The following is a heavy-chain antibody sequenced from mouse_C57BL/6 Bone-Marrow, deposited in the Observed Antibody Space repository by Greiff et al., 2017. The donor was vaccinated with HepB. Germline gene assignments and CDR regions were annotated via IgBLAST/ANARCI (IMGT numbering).Heavy chain of an antibody. CDR2: INYDGSST. V-gene: IGHV5-16*01. J-gene: IGHJ4*01. CDR1: GFTFSDYY. CDR3: AREGGRYAMDY. Sequence: DVKLVESAGGLVQPGSSMKLSCTASGFTFSDYYMAWVRQVPEKGLEWVANINYDGSSTYYLDSLKSRFIISRDNAKNILYLQMSSLKSEDTATYDCAREGGRYAMDYWGQGTSVTVSS.